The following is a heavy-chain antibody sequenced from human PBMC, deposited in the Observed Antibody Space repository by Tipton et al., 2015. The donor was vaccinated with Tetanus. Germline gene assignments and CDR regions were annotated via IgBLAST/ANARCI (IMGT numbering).Heavy chain of an antibody. V-gene: IGHV3-33*01. Sequence: SLRLSCAASGFTFSSYGMHWVRQAPGKGLEWVAVIWYDGSNKYYADSVKGRFTISRDNSKNTLYLQMNSLRAEDTAVYYCARDQSGSYYSRRNYFDYWGQGTLVTVSS. D-gene: IGHD1-26*01. CDR2: IWYDGSNK. CDR3: ARDQSGSYYSRRNYFDY. CDR1: GFTFSSYG. J-gene: IGHJ4*02.